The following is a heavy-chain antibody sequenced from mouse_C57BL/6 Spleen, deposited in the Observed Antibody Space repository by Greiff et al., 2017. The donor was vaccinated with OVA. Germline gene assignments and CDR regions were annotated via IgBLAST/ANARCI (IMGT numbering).Heavy chain of an antibody. J-gene: IGHJ2*01. CDR2: IHPNSGST. Sequence: VQLQQPGAELVKPGASVKLSCKASGYTFTSYWMHWVKQRPGQGLEWIGMIHPNSGSTNYNEKFKSKATLTVDKSSSTAYMQLSSLTSEDSAVYYCARGGDYYYGSSLTYYFDYWGQGTTLTVSS. CDR3: ARGGDYYYGSSLTYYFDY. CDR1: GYTFTSYW. D-gene: IGHD1-1*01. V-gene: IGHV1-64*01.